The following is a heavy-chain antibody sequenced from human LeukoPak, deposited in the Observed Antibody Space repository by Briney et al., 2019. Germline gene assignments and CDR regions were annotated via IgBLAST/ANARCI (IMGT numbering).Heavy chain of an antibody. J-gene: IGHJ4*02. CDR2: ISGSGGST. D-gene: IGHD6-19*01. Sequence: GGSLRLSCAASGFTFSSYAMSWVRQAPGKGLEWVSAISGSGGSTCYADSVKGRFTISRDNSKNTLYLQMNSLRAEDTAVYYCAKDARIAVAGNSDYWGQGTLVTVSS. V-gene: IGHV3-23*01. CDR3: AKDARIAVAGNSDY. CDR1: GFTFSSYA.